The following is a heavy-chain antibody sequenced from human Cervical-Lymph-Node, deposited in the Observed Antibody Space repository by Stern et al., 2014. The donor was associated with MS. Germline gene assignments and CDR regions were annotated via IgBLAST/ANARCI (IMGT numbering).Heavy chain of an antibody. CDR3: ARDRMSIAAAGTSWFDP. D-gene: IGHD6-13*01. Sequence: VQLVQSGAEVKKPGSSVKVSCKASGGTFSSYTISWVRQAPCHGLEWMGGIIPIFRTPNYAQKFQGRVTMTADESTSTAYMELSSLRSEDTAVYYCARDRMSIAAAGTSWFDPWGQGTLVTVSS. J-gene: IGHJ5*02. CDR2: IIPIFRTP. V-gene: IGHV1-69*01. CDR1: GGTFSSYT.